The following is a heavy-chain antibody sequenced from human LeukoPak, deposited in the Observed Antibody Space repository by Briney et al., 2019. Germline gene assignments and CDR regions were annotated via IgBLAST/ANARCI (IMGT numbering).Heavy chain of an antibody. CDR2: ISYDGSNK. D-gene: IGHD4-17*01. Sequence: GGSLRLSCATSGFTFSSHDMNWVRQAPGKGLEWVAVISYDGSNKYYADSVKGRFTISRDNSKNTLYLQMNSLRAEDTAVYYCARTVLFDYWGQGTLVTVSS. CDR3: ARTVLFDY. CDR1: GFTFSSHD. J-gene: IGHJ4*02. V-gene: IGHV3-30*03.